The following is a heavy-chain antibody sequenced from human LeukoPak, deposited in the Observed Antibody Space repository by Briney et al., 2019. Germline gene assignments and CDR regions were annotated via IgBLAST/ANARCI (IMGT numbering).Heavy chain of an antibody. Sequence: SETLSLTCTVSGGSISSSSYYWGWIRQPPGKGLEWIGSIYYSGSTYYNPSLKSRVTISVDTSKNQFSLKLSSVTAADTAVYYCARDMDSSSWYRVNWFDPWGQGTLVTVSS. CDR2: IYYSGST. CDR1: GGSISSSSYY. V-gene: IGHV4-39*07. D-gene: IGHD6-13*01. CDR3: ARDMDSSSWYRVNWFDP. J-gene: IGHJ5*02.